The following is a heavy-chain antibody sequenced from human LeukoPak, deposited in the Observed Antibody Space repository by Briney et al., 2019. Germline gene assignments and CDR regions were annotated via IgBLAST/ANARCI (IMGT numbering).Heavy chain of an antibody. CDR1: GYTFTGYD. V-gene: IGHV1-2*02. CDR2: INPNSGGT. J-gene: IGHJ5*02. Sequence: ASVKVSCKASGYTFTGYDMHWVRQAPGQGLEWMGWINPNSGGTNYAQKFQGRVTMTRDTSISTAFMELSRLRSDDTAVYYCARETEYSSNWFAPWGQGTLVTVSS. CDR3: ARETEYSSNWFAP. D-gene: IGHD6-6*01.